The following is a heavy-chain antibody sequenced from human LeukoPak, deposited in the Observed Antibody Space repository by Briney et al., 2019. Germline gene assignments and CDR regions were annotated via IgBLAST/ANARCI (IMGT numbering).Heavy chain of an antibody. D-gene: IGHD1-1*01. J-gene: IGHJ4*02. CDR1: GGSFSGYY. Sequence: SETLSLTCAVYGGSFSGYYWSWIRQPPGKGLEWIGEINHSGSTNYNPSLKSRVTISVDTSKNQFSLKLSSVTAADTAVYYCARTEQLSSRLFDYWGQGTLVTVPS. V-gene: IGHV4-34*01. CDR3: ARTEQLSSRLFDY. CDR2: INHSGST.